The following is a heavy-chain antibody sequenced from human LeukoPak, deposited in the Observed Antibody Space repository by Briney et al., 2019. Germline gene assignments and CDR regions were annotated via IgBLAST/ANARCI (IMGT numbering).Heavy chain of an antibody. Sequence: GGSLRLSCAASGFTFSSHGMHWVRQAPGKGLEWVAVIWYDGSYKYYADSVKGRFTISRDNSKNTLYPQMNSLRAEDTAVYYCAKGLKAAAGPLRFDPWGQGTLVTVSS. V-gene: IGHV3-33*06. CDR1: GFTFSSHG. CDR2: IWYDGSYK. CDR3: AKGLKAAAGPLRFDP. J-gene: IGHJ5*02. D-gene: IGHD6-13*01.